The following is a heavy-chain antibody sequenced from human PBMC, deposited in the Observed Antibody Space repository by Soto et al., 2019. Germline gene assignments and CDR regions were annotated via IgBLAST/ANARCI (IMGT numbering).Heavy chain of an antibody. Sequence: PGGSLRLSCAASGFTFSSYAMSWIRQAPGKGLEWVSAISGSGGSTYYADSVKGRFTISRDNSKNTLYLQMNSLRAEDTAVYYCAKDLITVVRPYYFDYWGQGTLVTVSS. V-gene: IGHV3-23*01. J-gene: IGHJ4*02. CDR1: GFTFSSYA. D-gene: IGHD3-10*01. CDR2: ISGSGGST. CDR3: AKDLITVVRPYYFDY.